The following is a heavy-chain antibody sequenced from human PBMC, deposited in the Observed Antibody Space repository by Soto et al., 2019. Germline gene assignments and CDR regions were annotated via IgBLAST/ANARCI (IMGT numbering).Heavy chain of an antibody. Sequence: KTSETLSLTCVVSGGSISTSNWWSWVRQPPGKGLEWIGEIYHSGVTNYNPSLKSRVTISVDTSKNQFSLKLSSVTAADTAVYYCARDGRYSGRYYHAFDIWGQGTMVTVSS. D-gene: IGHD1-26*01. CDR3: ARDGRYSGRYYHAFDI. V-gene: IGHV4-4*02. CDR1: GGSISTSNW. J-gene: IGHJ3*02. CDR2: IYHSGVT.